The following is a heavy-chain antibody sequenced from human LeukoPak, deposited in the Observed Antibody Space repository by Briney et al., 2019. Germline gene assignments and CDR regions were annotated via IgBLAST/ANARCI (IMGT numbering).Heavy chain of an antibody. CDR1: GGSISSGSYY. CDR2: IYTSGST. J-gene: IGHJ4*02. CDR3: ARASYSYDINGWVPFDY. Sequence: PSQTLSLTCTVSGGSISSGSYYWTWIRQPAGKGLELIGRIYTSGSTNYNPSLKSRVTISGDTSKNQFSLRLSSVTAADTAAYYCARASYSYDINGWVPFDYWGQGTLVTVSS. V-gene: IGHV4-61*02. D-gene: IGHD3-22*01.